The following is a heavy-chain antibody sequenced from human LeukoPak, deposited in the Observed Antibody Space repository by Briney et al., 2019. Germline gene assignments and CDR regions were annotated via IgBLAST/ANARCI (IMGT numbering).Heavy chain of an antibody. Sequence: HGEPLKISCKGSGYIFTSYWIAWVRQMPGKGLEWMGIIDPGDSETRYSPSFQGQVTISVDKSISTAYLQWSSVKASDTAMYYCARQGSGYVDYWGRGTLVTVSS. D-gene: IGHD2-15*01. CDR1: GYIFTSYW. CDR3: ARQGSGYVDY. CDR2: IDPGDSET. J-gene: IGHJ4*02. V-gene: IGHV5-51*01.